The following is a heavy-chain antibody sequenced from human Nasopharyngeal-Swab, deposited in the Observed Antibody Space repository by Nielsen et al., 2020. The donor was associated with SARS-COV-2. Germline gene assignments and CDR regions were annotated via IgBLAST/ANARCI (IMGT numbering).Heavy chain of an antibody. V-gene: IGHV3-23*01. CDR2: ISGSGGST. D-gene: IGHD3-10*01. J-gene: IGHJ5*02. Sequence: GESLKISCAASGFTFSSYAMSWVRQAPGKGLEWVSAISGSGGSTYYADSVKGRFTTSRDNSKNTLYLQMNSLRAEDTAVYYCAKVGATMVRGVHNWFDPWGQGTLVTVSS. CDR3: AKVGATMVRGVHNWFDP. CDR1: GFTFSSYA.